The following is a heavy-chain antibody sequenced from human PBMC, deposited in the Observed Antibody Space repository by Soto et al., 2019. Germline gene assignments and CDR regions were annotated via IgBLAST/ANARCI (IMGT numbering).Heavy chain of an antibody. D-gene: IGHD2-21*01. V-gene: IGHV1-2*02. CDR3: AKEGVIAAHPPYNCFDP. CDR2: INPKNGVT. Sequence: ASVKVSCKASGYSFTGYYLHWVRQAPGQGLEWMGWINPKNGVTKYGQKFQGRLTMTRDTSPSTAYMELSRLQSDDTAVYYCAKEGVIAAHPPYNCFDPWGQGVLVTVSS. CDR1: GYSFTGYY. J-gene: IGHJ5*02.